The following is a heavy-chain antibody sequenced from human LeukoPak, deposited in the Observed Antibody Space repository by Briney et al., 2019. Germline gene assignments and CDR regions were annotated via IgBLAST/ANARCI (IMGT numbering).Heavy chain of an antibody. CDR2: ISYDGSNK. V-gene: IGHV3-30*03. Sequence: GGSLRLSCAASGFTFSSYSMNWVRQAPGKGLEWAQVISYDGSNKYHADSVQGRFTISRDNSKNTLYLQMNSLRVEDTAVYYCARSAIVVPRRDYYYYGMDVWGQGTTVIVSS. CDR1: GFTFSSYS. CDR3: ARSAIVVPRRDYYYYGMDV. D-gene: IGHD3-22*01. J-gene: IGHJ6*02.